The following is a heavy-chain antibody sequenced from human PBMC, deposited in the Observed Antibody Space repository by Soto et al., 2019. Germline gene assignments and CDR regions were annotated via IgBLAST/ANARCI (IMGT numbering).Heavy chain of an antibody. CDR3: SRGWVEEAFDI. CDR1: GGTLTSFT. CDR2: FMPRIDKI. Sequence: QVQLVQSGAEVKKPGSSVTVSCTASGGTLTSFTIYWVRQAPGQGFEWMGSFMPRIDKINYAQKFQGRVTLSADESSNTAYLELSSLTSEDTAVYYCSRGWVEEAFDIWGQGTLVTMSS. D-gene: IGHD2-15*01. J-gene: IGHJ3*02. V-gene: IGHV1-69*18.